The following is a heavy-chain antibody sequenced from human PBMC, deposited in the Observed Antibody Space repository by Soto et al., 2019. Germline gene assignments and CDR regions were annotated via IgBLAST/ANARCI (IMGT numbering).Heavy chain of an antibody. CDR1: GFIFSSYS. CDR3: ARDQFLDAFDI. D-gene: IGHD2-21*01. CDR2: ISNDGSNK. Sequence: QVQLVESGGGVVQPGRSLRLSCAASGFIFSSYSMHWVRQDPGKGLEWVAIISNDGSNKDYVDSVKGRFTISRDNSNNTLSLQMNSLRAEDTAVYYCARDQFLDAFDIWCQGTMVTVSS. J-gene: IGHJ3*02. V-gene: IGHV3-30-3*01.